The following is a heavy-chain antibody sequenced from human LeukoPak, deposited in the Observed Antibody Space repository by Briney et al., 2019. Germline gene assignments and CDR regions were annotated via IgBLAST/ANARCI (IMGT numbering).Heavy chain of an antibody. Sequence: SQTLSLTCTVSGGSISSGSYYWSWIRQPAGEGLEWIGRIYTSGSTNYNPSLKSRVTISVDTSKNQFSLKLSSVTAADTAVYYCARVPFTVVSPVHYYMDVWGKGTTVTVSS. D-gene: IGHD3-22*01. V-gene: IGHV4-61*02. J-gene: IGHJ6*03. CDR1: GGSISSGSYY. CDR2: IYTSGST. CDR3: ARVPFTVVSPVHYYMDV.